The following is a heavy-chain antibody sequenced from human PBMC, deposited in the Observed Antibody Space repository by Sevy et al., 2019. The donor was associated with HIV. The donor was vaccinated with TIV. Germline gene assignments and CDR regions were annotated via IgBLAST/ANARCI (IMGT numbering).Heavy chain of an antibody. D-gene: IGHD6-19*01. CDR2: ISYDGIIK. Sequence: GGSLRLSCAASGFTFNTHAMHWVRQAPGKGLESVALISYDGIIKYYADSVKGRLTISRDNSKNTLSLQMNSLRVEDTAVYYCAREGGYTSAWSPGNHWGQGTLVTVSS. J-gene: IGHJ4*02. V-gene: IGHV3-30*04. CDR1: GFTFNTHA. CDR3: AREGGYTSAWSPGNH.